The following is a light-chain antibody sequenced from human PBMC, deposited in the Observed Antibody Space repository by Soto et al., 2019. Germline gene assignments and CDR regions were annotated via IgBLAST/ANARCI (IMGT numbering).Light chain of an antibody. Sequence: DIRMTKYTYTLSGSVGDRVTITCRASQSFSTWLAWYQQKPGRAPKLLIYKASTLESGVPARFSGSGSGTEFTLTISSLQPDDFATYYCQQYTSYSWPFCQGTNADIK. J-gene: IGKJ1*01. V-gene: IGKV1-5*03. CDR2: KAS. CDR1: QSFSTW. CDR3: QQYTSYSWP.